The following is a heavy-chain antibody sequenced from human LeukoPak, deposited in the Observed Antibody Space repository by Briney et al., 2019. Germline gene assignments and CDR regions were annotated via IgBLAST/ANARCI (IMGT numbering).Heavy chain of an antibody. CDR2: LHRSGTT. V-gene: IGHV4-38-2*02. CDR3: ASELERRGGAFDI. D-gene: IGHD1-1*01. Sequence: SETLSLTCTTVSGYSISSGFYRGWVRQTPGKGLEWIATLHRSGTTHYNPSLKSRVTISVDTSKNQFSLKLSSVTAADTAVYYCASELERRGGAFDIWGQGTMVTVSS. J-gene: IGHJ3*02. CDR1: GYSISSGFY.